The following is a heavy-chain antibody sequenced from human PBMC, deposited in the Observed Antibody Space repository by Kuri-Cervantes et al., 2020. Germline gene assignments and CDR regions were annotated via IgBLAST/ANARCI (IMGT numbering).Heavy chain of an antibody. CDR2: IYNRGST. Sequence: SETLSLTYTVSGGSISRYYWSWIRQPPGRGLEWIGYIYNRGSTNYNPSLKSRVTISVDTSKSQFSLKLTSVTAADTALYYCARDFVGGWIDPWGQGTLVTVSS. CDR3: ARDFVGGWIDP. J-gene: IGHJ5*02. CDR1: GGSISRYY. D-gene: IGHD4-23*01. V-gene: IGHV4-59*01.